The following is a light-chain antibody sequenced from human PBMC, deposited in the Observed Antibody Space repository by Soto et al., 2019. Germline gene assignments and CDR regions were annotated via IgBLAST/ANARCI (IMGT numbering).Light chain of an antibody. J-gene: IGKJ4*01. CDR3: QQYSSFFT. CDR1: QSVSSSY. CDR2: GAS. V-gene: IGKV3-20*01. Sequence: EIVLTQSPGTLSLSPGERATLSCRASQSVSSSYLAWYQQKPGQAPRLLIYGASSRATGIPDRFSGSGSGTDFTLTISRLEPEDFAVYYCQQYSSFFTFGGGTKVEIK.